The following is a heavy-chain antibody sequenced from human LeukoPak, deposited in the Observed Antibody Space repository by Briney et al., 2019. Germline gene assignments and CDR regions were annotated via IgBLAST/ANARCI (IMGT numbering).Heavy chain of an antibody. CDR2: TYYRSKWYN. CDR3: ARDTYYDFWSGYSMADY. J-gene: IGHJ4*02. D-gene: IGHD3-3*01. Sequence: SQTLSLTFAISGDSVSSNSAAWNWIRQSPSRGLEWLGRTYYRSKWYNDYAVSVKSRITINPDTSKNQFSLQLNSVPPEDTAVYYCARDTYYDFWSGYSMADYWGQGTLVTVSS. V-gene: IGHV6-1*01. CDR1: GDSVSSNSAA.